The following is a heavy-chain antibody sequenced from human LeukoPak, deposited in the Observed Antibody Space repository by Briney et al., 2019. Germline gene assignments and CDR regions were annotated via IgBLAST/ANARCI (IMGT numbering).Heavy chain of an antibody. Sequence: SETLSLTCTVSGGSISDYYWSWIRQPPGKGLEWIGYIQTSGTTNYNPSLKSRVTISLDTSKNQFSLEMNSVTAADTAVYYCARSGDSSAYYSFWGQGILVTVSS. CDR3: ARSGDSSAYYSF. CDR2: IQTSGTT. D-gene: IGHD3-22*01. V-gene: IGHV4-4*09. CDR1: GGSISDYY. J-gene: IGHJ4*02.